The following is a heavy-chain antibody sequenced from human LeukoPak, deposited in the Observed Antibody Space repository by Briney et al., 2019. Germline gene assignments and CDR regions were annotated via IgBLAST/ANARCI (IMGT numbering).Heavy chain of an antibody. J-gene: IGHJ4*02. V-gene: IGHV3-30*03. Sequence: GGSLRLSCATSGFTFSGCGMHWVRQAPGKGLEWVAVVSYDGIIKYYADSMKGRFSISRDNTKNTLYLQTTSLLSEDTAMYYCESGGGLATEIDYWGQGTLVTVSS. CDR3: ESGGGLATEIDY. CDR2: VSYDGIIK. D-gene: IGHD3-16*01. CDR1: GFTFSGCG.